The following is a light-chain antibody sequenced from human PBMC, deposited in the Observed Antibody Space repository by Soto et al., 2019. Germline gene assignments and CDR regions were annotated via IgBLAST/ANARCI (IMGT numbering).Light chain of an antibody. CDR1: QSVIASY. V-gene: IGKV3-20*01. Sequence: EIVLTQSPGTLSLSPGERATLSWMASQSVIASYLAWYQQKPGQAPRLLIYGASSRATGIPDRFSGSGSGTDFTLTISRLEPEDFAVYYCQQYGSSTWTFGQGTKVDI. CDR3: QQYGSSTWT. J-gene: IGKJ1*01. CDR2: GAS.